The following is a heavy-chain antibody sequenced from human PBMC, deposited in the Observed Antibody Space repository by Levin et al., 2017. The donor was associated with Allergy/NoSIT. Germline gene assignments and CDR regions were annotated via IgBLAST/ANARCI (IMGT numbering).Heavy chain of an antibody. CDR2: FYTGST. CDR1: GASISSSY. D-gene: IGHD1-26*01. Sequence: SQTLSLTCSVSGASISSSYWSWIRQPAGKGLEWIGRFYTGSTNYNPSLKSRVTMSVDTSKNQFSLKLSSVTAADTAVYFCARVNVLGAATAFDYWGQGTLVTVSS. J-gene: IGHJ4*02. V-gene: IGHV4-4*07. CDR3: ARVNVLGAATAFDY.